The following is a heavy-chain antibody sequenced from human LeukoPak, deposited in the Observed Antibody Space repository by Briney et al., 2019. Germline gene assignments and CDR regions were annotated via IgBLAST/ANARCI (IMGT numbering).Heavy chain of an antibody. Sequence: SETLSLTCTVSGGSISSYYWSWIRQPPGKGLEWIGYIYYSGSTNYNPSLKSRVTISVDTSKNQFSLKLSSVTAADTAVYYCARGLPALFDYWGQGTLVTVSS. CDR2: IYYSGST. CDR1: GGSISSYY. V-gene: IGHV4-59*12. CDR3: ARGLPALFDY. J-gene: IGHJ4*02.